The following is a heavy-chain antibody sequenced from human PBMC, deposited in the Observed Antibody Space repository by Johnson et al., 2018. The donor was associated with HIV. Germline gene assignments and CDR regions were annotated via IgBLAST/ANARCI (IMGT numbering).Heavy chain of an antibody. CDR1: GLSFSNFG. Sequence: QEKLVESGGGVVQPGKSLTLSCVASGLSFSNFGIHWVRQAPGKGPEWVAVISFDGHLKKYADSVKGRFTISRDNSKNTLYLQMTSLRQDDTAVYSCYCTDHCGAGSESKGTFDVWGQGTMVTVSS. CDR3: YCTDHCGAGSESKGTFDV. J-gene: IGHJ3*01. V-gene: IGHV3-30*03. CDR2: ISFDGHLK. D-gene: IGHD3-10*01.